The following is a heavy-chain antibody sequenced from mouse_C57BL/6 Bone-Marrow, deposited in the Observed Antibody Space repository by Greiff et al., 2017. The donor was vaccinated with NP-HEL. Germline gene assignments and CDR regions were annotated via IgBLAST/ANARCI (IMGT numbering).Heavy chain of an antibody. D-gene: IGHD2-3*01. CDR1: GYTFTSYW. V-gene: IGHV1-64*01. CDR3: AREIYDGYYADYFDY. J-gene: IGHJ2*01. CDR2: IHPNSGST. Sequence: QVQLQQPGAELVKPGASVKLSCKASGYTFTSYWMHWVKQRPGQGLEWIGMIHPNSGSTNYNEKFKSKATLTVDKSSSTAYMQLSSLTSEDSAVYYCAREIYDGYYADYFDYWGQGTTLTVS.